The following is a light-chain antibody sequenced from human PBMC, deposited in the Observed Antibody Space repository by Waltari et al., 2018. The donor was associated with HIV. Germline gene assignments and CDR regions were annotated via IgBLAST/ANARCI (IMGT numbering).Light chain of an antibody. CDR3: QQSVSSPT. Sequence: EIVLTQSPGPLSLSPGERVTLSCRASQSVSSRNLAWYQHKPGQTPRLLFYGASNRATGIPDRFSGSGSGTDFTLTISRLEPEDFAVYYCQQSVSSPTFGGGTKVEIK. CDR2: GAS. V-gene: IGKV3-20*01. J-gene: IGKJ4*01. CDR1: QSVSSRN.